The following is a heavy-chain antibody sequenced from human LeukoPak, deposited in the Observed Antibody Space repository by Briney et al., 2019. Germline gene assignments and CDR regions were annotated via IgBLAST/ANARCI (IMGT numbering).Heavy chain of an antibody. CDR2: ISSSSNII. Sequence: GGSLRLSCAASGFTFSSYSMNWVRQAPGKGLEWVSYISSSSNIINYADSVKGRFTISRDNSKNTLSLQMNSLRAEDTAVYYCATSFGPVIAAAGTGADWGQGTLVTVSS. J-gene: IGHJ4*02. CDR3: ATSFGPVIAAAGTGAD. V-gene: IGHV3-48*01. D-gene: IGHD6-13*01. CDR1: GFTFSSYS.